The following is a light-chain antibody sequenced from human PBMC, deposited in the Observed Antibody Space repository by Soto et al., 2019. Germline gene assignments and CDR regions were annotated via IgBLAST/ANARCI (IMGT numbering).Light chain of an antibody. V-gene: IGLV1-40*01. CDR3: QSYDSSLSGSVV. J-gene: IGLJ2*01. CDR2: GNS. CDR1: SSNIGAGYD. Sequence: QSVLTQPPSVSGAPGQRVTISCTGSSSNIGAGYDVHWYQQLPGTAPKLLIYGNSNRPSGVPDRFSGSKSGTSAYLAITGLQAEDEADYYCQSYDSSLSGSVVFGGGTKLTVL.